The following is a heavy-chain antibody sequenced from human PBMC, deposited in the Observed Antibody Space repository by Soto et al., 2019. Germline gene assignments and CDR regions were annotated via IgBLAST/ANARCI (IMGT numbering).Heavy chain of an antibody. D-gene: IGHD1-1*01. Sequence: SLRLSCAASGFTFSSYAMHWVRQAPGKGLEWVAVISYDGSNKYYADSVKGRFTISRDNSKNTLYLQMNGLRAEDTAVYYCARSGANWNVPMGYWGQGALVTVS. J-gene: IGHJ4*02. CDR3: ARSGANWNVPMGY. V-gene: IGHV3-30-3*01. CDR2: ISYDGSNK. CDR1: GFTFSSYA.